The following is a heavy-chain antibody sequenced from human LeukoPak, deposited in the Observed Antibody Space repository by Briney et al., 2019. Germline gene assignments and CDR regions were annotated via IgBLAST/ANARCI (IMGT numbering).Heavy chain of an antibody. CDR2: ISWNSGSI. J-gene: IGHJ3*02. Sequence: GRSLRLSCAASGFTFDDYAMHWVRQAPGKGLEWVSGISWNSGSIGYADSVKGRFTISRDNAKNSLYLQMNSLRAEDTALYYCAKDKGAVDDALDIWGQGTMVTVSS. CDR3: AKDKGAVDDALDI. CDR1: GFTFDDYA. D-gene: IGHD6-19*01. V-gene: IGHV3-9*01.